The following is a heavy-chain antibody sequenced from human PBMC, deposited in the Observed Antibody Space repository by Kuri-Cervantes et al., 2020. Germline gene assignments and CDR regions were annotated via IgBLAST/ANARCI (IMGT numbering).Heavy chain of an antibody. J-gene: IGHJ6*03. CDR1: GYTFTSYA. CDR3: ARGIRRFLEWLLGGRGRYYYYMDV. V-gene: IGHV1-3*01. D-gene: IGHD3-3*01. CDR2: INAGNGNT. Sequence: ASVKVSCKASGYTFTSYAMHWVRQAPGQRLEWMGWINAGNGNTKYSQKFQGRVTITRDTSASTAYMELSSLRSEDTAVYYCARGIRRFLEWLLGGRGRYYYYMDVWGKGTTVTVSS.